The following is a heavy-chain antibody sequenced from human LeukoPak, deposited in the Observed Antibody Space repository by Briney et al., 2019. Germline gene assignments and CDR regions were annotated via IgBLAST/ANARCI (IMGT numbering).Heavy chain of an antibody. J-gene: IGHJ6*02. CDR3: ARVVVVTYGMDV. Sequence: GGSLRLSCAASGFTFDDYGMSWVRQAPGKGLEWVSGINWNGGSTGYADSVKGRFTISRDNAKNSLYLQMNSLRAEHTALYHCARVVVVTYGMDVWGQGTTVTVSS. D-gene: IGHD2-2*01. CDR1: GFTFDDYG. V-gene: IGHV3-20*01. CDR2: INWNGGST.